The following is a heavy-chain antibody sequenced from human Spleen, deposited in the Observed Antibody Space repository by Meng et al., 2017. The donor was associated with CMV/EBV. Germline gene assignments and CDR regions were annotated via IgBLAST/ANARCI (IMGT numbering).Heavy chain of an antibody. CDR2: IKSKTDGGTT. CDR1: GFTVSNAW. V-gene: IGHV3-15*01. D-gene: IGHD1-14*01. Sequence: GEASGFTVSNAWMSWVRQAPGKGLEWVGRIKSKTDGGTTDYAAPVKGRFTISRDDSKNTLYLQMNSLKTEDTAVYYCTTVGLVYGLIWGQGTLVTVSS. J-gene: IGHJ4*02. CDR3: TTVGLVYGLI.